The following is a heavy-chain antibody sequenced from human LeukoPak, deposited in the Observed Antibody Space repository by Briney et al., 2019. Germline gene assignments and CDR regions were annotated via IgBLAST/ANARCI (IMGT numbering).Heavy chain of an antibody. CDR3: TKRVKYGGTWDHVAD. V-gene: IGHV3-23*01. CDR2: INADGGNT. J-gene: IGHJ4*02. D-gene: IGHD1-14*01. Sequence: GGSLRLSCAVSGITLSNYGMSWVRQTPGKGLEWVSPINADGGNTYDAGSVKGRFTISRDNSKSTLILQMNSLRVEDTALYYCTKRVKYGGTWDHVADWGQGTLVTVS. CDR1: GITLSNYG.